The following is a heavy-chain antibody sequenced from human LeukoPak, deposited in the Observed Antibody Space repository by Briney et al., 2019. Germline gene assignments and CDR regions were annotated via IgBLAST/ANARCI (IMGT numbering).Heavy chain of an antibody. J-gene: IGHJ4*02. V-gene: IGHV3-23*01. CDR1: GFTFSTYA. D-gene: IGHD4-17*01. Sequence: TGGSLRLSCAASGFTFSTYAMHWVRQAPGKGLEWVSSMSDRGGRTYYADSVEGRFTTSRDNSKNTLYLQINSPRVEDTAVYYCAKDFFNYGDNGPGHYWGQGTLVTVSS. CDR2: MSDRGGRT. CDR3: AKDFFNYGDNGPGHY.